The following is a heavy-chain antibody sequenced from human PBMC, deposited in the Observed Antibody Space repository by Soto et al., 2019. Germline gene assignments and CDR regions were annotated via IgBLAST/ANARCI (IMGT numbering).Heavy chain of an antibody. Sequence: GASVKVSCKASGGTFSSYAISWVRQAPGQGLEWMGGIIPIFGTANYAQKFQGRVTIAADESTSTAYMELSSLRSEDTAVYYCARGPYYYGSGSYYFDYWGQGPLVTVYS. CDR1: GGTFSSYA. CDR3: ARGPYYYGSGSYYFDY. V-gene: IGHV1-69*13. CDR2: IIPIFGTA. D-gene: IGHD3-10*01. J-gene: IGHJ4*02.